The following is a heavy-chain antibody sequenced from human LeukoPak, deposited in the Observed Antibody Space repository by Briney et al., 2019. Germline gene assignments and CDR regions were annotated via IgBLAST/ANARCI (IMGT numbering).Heavy chain of an antibody. CDR3: ARDQGYSSGWYGVGALDY. CDR2: TYYRSKWYS. D-gene: IGHD6-19*01. CDR1: GDSVSSNSAA. V-gene: IGHV6-1*01. J-gene: IGHJ4*02. Sequence: SQTLSLTCAISGDSVSSNSAAWNWIRQSPSRGLEWLGRTYYRSKWYSDYAVSVKSRITINPDTSKNQFSLQLNSVTPEDTAVYYCARDQGYSSGWYGVGALDYWGQGTLVTVSS.